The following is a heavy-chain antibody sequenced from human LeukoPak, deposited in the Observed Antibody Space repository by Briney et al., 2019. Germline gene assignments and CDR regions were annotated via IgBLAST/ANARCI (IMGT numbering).Heavy chain of an antibody. J-gene: IGHJ4*02. CDR1: GYTFTGYY. Sequence: ASVKVSCKASGYTFTGYYMHWVRQAPGQGLEWVGWINPNSGGTNYAQKFQGRVTMAKDTSISTASMELSRLRSDDTAVYYCARDPPPNTYYYGSGAQGDYWGQGALVTVSS. D-gene: IGHD3-10*01. CDR2: INPNSGGT. V-gene: IGHV1-2*02. CDR3: ARDPPPNTYYYGSGAQGDY.